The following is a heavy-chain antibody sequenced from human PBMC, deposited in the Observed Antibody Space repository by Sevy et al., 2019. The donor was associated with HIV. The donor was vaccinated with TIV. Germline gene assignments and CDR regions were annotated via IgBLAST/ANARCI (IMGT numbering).Heavy chain of an antibody. CDR2: IYTSGST. D-gene: IGHD2-15*01. J-gene: IGHJ5*02. V-gene: IGHV4-4*07. Sequence: SETLSLTCTVSGGSISSYYWSWIRQPAGKGLEWIGRIYTSGSTNYNPSLKSRVTMPVDTSKNQFSLKLSSVTAADTAVYYCARECSGGSCYSWWFDPWGQGTLVTVSS. CDR1: GGSISSYY. CDR3: ARECSGGSCYSWWFDP.